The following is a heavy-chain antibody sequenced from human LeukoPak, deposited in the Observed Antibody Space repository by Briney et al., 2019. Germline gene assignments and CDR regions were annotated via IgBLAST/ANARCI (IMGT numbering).Heavy chain of an antibody. D-gene: IGHD3-16*01. J-gene: IGHJ4*02. CDR2: ISYDGSNK. CDR1: GFTFSSYA. V-gene: IGHV3-30-3*01. Sequence: PGRSLRLSCAASGFTFSSYAMHWVRQAPGKGLEWVAVISYDGSNKYYADSVKGRFTISRDNSKNTLYLQMNSLRAEDTAVYYCASGGFSYYFDYWGQGTLVTVSS. CDR3: ASGGFSYYFDY.